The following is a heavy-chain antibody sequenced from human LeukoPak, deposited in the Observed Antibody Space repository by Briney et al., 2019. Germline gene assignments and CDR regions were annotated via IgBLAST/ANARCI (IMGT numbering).Heavy chain of an antibody. CDR2: IRYDGADE. D-gene: IGHD3-16*02. Sequence: GGSLRLSCAASGFTFRNYGMHWVRQAPGKGLELVTFIRYDGADEYYADSVKGRFTISRDDSKNTVFLQMNTLRVEDAAVYYCARGYTHFAYWGQGTLVTVSS. V-gene: IGHV3-30*02. CDR1: GFTFRNYG. J-gene: IGHJ4*02. CDR3: ARGYTHFAY.